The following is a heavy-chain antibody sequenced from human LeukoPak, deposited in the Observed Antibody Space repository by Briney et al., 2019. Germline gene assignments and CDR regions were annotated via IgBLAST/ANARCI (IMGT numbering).Heavy chain of an antibody. Sequence: SETLSLTCTVSGGSINSYYWSWIRQPPGKGLECIGYIHYTGSTNYNPSLKSRVTISVDTSKSQFSLKLSSVTAADTAVYYCARVGYVWGSYRRYYFDYWGQGTLVTVSS. CDR1: GGSINSYY. CDR2: IHYTGST. J-gene: IGHJ4*02. D-gene: IGHD3-16*02. V-gene: IGHV4-59*01. CDR3: ARVGYVWGSYRRYYFDY.